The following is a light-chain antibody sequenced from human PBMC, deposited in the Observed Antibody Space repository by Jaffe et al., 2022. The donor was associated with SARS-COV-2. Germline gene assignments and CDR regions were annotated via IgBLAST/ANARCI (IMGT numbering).Light chain of an antibody. Sequence: NFMLTQPHSVSESPGKTVTISCAGSSGTIASNYVQWYQQRPGSAPTTVIYEDNHRPSGVPDRFSGSIDSSSNSASLTISGLKTEDEADYYCQSYDSSNLWVFGGGTKLTVL. CDR3: QSYDSSNLWV. J-gene: IGLJ3*02. V-gene: IGLV6-57*02. CDR1: SGTIASNY. CDR2: EDN.